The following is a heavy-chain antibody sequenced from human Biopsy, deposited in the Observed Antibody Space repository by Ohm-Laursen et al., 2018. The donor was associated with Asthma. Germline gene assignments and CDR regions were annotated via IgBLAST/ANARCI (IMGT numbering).Heavy chain of an antibody. CDR2: VSYDGGVA. V-gene: IGHV3-30*18. CDR1: GFTFSSYG. CDR3: AKRRGYSDLTDFDH. Sequence: SLRLSCAASGFTFSSYGMHWVRQAPGKGLEWVAVVSYDGGVAHYADSMKGRFTISRDNAKSTLYLQMNRLRTDDTAVYFCAKRRGYSDLTDFDHWGQGTLVTVSS. D-gene: IGHD3-3*01. J-gene: IGHJ4*02.